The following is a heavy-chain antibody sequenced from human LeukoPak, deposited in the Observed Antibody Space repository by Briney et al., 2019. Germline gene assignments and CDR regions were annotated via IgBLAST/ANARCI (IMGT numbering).Heavy chain of an antibody. CDR3: ARGYDSSAYYYYFIDY. CDR2: INPNSGGT. J-gene: IGHJ4*02. Sequence: ASVRVSCKASGCTFTGYYMHWVRQAPGQGLEWLGWINPNSGGTNYAQKFQGRVTMTRDTSISTAYMELSRLRSDDTAVYYCARGYDSSAYYYYFIDYWGQGTLVTVSS. V-gene: IGHV1-2*02. D-gene: IGHD3-22*01. CDR1: GCTFTGYY.